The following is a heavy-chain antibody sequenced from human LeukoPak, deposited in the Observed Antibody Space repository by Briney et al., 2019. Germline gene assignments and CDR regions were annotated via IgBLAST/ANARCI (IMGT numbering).Heavy chain of an antibody. CDR2: INPNSAAA. CDR1: GYTFTDYY. CDR3: ARDRSADCSLDY. D-gene: IGHD2-21*02. V-gene: IGHV1-2*02. J-gene: IGHJ4*02. Sequence: ASVRVSCKASGYTFTDYYMYWVRQAPGQGLEWMGWINPNSAAANYAQKFQGRVAMTRDTSISTAYMELSILRSDDTAVYYCARDRSADCSLDYWGQGTLVTVSS.